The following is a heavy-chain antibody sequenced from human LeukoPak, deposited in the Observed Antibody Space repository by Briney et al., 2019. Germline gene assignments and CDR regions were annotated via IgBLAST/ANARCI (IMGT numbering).Heavy chain of an antibody. Sequence: GGSLRLSCAASGFTFDHYTMHWVRQAPGKGLEWVSLITWDGRNTYYADSVKGRFTISRDNSKNSLYLQMNSLRAEDTAVYYCARDDYGDSEFDYWGQGTLVTVSS. CDR3: ARDDYGDSEFDY. CDR1: GFTFDHYT. J-gene: IGHJ4*02. CDR2: ITWDGRNT. V-gene: IGHV3-43*01. D-gene: IGHD4-17*01.